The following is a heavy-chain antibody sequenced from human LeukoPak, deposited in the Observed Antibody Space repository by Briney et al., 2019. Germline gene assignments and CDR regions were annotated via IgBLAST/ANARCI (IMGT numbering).Heavy chain of an antibody. CDR3: ARETGYDFWSGYVSKVSYGMDV. D-gene: IGHD3-3*01. Sequence: GGSLRLSCAASGFTVSSNYMSWVRQAPGKGLEWVSVIYSGGSTYYADSVKGRFTISRDNSKNTLYLQMNSLRAGDTAVYYCARETGYDFWSGYVSKVSYGMDVWGQGTTVTVSS. CDR1: GFTVSSNY. V-gene: IGHV3-53*01. CDR2: IYSGGST. J-gene: IGHJ6*02.